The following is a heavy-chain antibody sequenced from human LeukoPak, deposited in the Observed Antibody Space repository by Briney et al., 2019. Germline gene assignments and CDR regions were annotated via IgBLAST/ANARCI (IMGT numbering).Heavy chain of an antibody. D-gene: IGHD3-10*01. V-gene: IGHV4-59*01. Sequence: SETLSLTCSVSGGSISRYSWSWARLPPGKGLEWIGYISYSGSTNFNPSLETRVTISVDKSKNQFSPQLSSVTAADTAVYYCAKGRGEFWGQGTQVTVSS. J-gene: IGHJ4*02. CDR3: AKGRGEF. CDR1: GGSISRYS. CDR2: ISYSGST.